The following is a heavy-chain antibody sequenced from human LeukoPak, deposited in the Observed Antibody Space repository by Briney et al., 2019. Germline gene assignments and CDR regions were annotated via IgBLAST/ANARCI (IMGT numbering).Heavy chain of an antibody. CDR3: ARGWYLDY. CDR1: GFTFSNFW. Sequence: PGGSLRLSCTASGFTFSNFWMGWVRQAPGKGLEWVSVIYSGGSTYYADSVKGRFTISRDNSKNTLYLQMNSLRAEDTAVYYCARGWYLDYWGQGTLVTVSS. J-gene: IGHJ4*02. D-gene: IGHD6-13*01. CDR2: IYSGGST. V-gene: IGHV3-53*01.